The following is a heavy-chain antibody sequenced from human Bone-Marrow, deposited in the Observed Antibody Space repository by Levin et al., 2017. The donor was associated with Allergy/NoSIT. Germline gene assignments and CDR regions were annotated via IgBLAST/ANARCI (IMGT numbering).Heavy chain of an antibody. CDR2: IYSGGST. CDR1: GFTVSSNY. Sequence: SGGSLRLSCAASGFTVSSNYMSWVRQAPGKGLEWVSVIYSGGSTYYADSVKGRFTISRDNSKNTLYLQMNSLRAEDTAVYYCARDRYYYYYMDVWGKGTTVTVSS. CDR3: ARDRYYYYYMDV. J-gene: IGHJ6*03. V-gene: IGHV3-53*01.